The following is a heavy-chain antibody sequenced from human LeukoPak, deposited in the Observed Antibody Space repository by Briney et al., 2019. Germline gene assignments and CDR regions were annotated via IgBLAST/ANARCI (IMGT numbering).Heavy chain of an antibody. CDR1: GGTFSSYA. CDR2: IIPIFGTA. Sequence: SVKVSCKASGGTFSSYAISWERQAPGQGLEWMGGIIPIFGTANYAQKFQGRVTITADESTSTAYMELSSLRSEDTAVYYCAVTAAGTDSDAFDIWGQGTMVTVSS. D-gene: IGHD6-13*01. V-gene: IGHV1-69*13. CDR3: AVTAAGTDSDAFDI. J-gene: IGHJ3*02.